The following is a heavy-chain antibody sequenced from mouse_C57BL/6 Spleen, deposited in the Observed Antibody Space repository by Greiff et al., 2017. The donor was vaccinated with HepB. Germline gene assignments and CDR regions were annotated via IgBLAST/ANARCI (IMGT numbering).Heavy chain of an antibody. Sequence: QVQLQQPGAELVKPGASVKMSCKASGYTFTSYWITWVKQRPGQGLEWIGDIYPGSGSTNYNEKFKSKATLTVDTSSSTAYMQLSSLSSEDSAVYYCAREGITTVVAHHYSDYWGQGTTLTVSA. D-gene: IGHD1-1*01. CDR2: IYPGSGST. CDR3: AREGITTVVAHHYSDY. J-gene: IGHJ2*01. V-gene: IGHV1-55*01. CDR1: GYTFTSYW.